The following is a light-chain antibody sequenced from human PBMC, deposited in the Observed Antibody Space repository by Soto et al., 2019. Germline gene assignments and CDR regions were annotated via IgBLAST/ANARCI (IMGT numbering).Light chain of an antibody. J-gene: IGKJ1*01. V-gene: IGKV3-11*01. CDR3: QKRSNWPWT. Sequence: EIVLTQSPATLSLSPGERPTLSCRASQSVSSYLAWYQQKPGQAPRLLIYDASNRATGIPARFSGSGSGTDFTLTISSLEPEDFAVYYCQKRSNWPWTFDQGTKVEIK. CDR2: DAS. CDR1: QSVSSY.